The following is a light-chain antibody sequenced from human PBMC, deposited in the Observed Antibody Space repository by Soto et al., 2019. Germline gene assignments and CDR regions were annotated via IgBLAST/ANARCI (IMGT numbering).Light chain of an antibody. CDR1: SRDVGRYNY. Sequence: QSVLTQPASVSGSPGQSITISCTGTSRDVGRYNYVSWYQQYPGRAPKLIIYGVTNRPSGVSDRFSGSKSGNVASLSISGLQAADEADYYCGSYTTTYVRIFGTGTKVTVL. V-gene: IGLV2-14*01. CDR3: GSYTTTYVRI. CDR2: GVT. J-gene: IGLJ1*01.